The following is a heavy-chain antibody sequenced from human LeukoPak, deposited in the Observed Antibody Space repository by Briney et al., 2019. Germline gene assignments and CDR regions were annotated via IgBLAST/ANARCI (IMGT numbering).Heavy chain of an antibody. V-gene: IGHV1-69*05. Sequence: ASXXVSCKASGGTFISYAISWVRQAPGQGVEWMGRIIPIFYTANYAQKFQVRVTITTHESTSTAYMELSSLRSEDTAVYYCVRDPRIAARPGYYYYMDVWGKGTTVTVSS. D-gene: IGHD6-6*01. J-gene: IGHJ6*03. CDR1: GGTFISYA. CDR3: VRDPRIAARPGYYYYMDV. CDR2: IIPIFYTA.